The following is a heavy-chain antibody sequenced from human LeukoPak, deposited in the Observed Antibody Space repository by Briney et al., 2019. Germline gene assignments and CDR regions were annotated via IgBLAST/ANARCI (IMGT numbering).Heavy chain of an antibody. Sequence: GGSLRLSCAASGFTFSSYWMSWVRQAPGKGLEWVANIKQDGSEKYYVDSVKGRFTISRDNAKNSLYLQMNSLRAEDTAVYYCARAPYGDYALDWFDPWGQGTLVTVSS. V-gene: IGHV3-7*01. J-gene: IGHJ5*02. CDR3: ARAPYGDYALDWFDP. CDR2: IKQDGSEK. CDR1: GFTFSSYW. D-gene: IGHD4-17*01.